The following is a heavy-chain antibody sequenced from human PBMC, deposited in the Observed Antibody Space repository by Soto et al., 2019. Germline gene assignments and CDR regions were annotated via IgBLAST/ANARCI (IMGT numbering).Heavy chain of an antibody. Sequence: VGSLRLSCSGSGFTFSTYAMSWVRRAPGVGVEWVALISGSGVNTNYAGSVKGRFTISRGNSKNTLFLQMNSLGGEDTAIEYGAKWAGRGWPPNDYWGQGTLVTVAS. J-gene: IGHJ4*02. D-gene: IGHD6-19*01. V-gene: IGHV3-23*01. CDR3: AKWAGRGWPPNDY. CDR1: GFTFSTYA. CDR2: ISGSGVNT.